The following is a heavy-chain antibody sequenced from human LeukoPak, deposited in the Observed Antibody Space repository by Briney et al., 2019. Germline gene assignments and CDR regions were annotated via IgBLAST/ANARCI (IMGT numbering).Heavy chain of an antibody. Sequence: GASVKVSCKASKYTFTGYYVHWVRQAPGQGLEWMGWINPDSGSTNYAQKFQGRVTMTRDTSISTAYMDLSRLTSDDTAVYYCVREEGRCSRTSCAARHFDYWGQGTLVTVSS. J-gene: IGHJ4*02. CDR3: VREEGRCSRTSCAARHFDY. V-gene: IGHV1-2*02. CDR2: INPDSGST. D-gene: IGHD2-2*01. CDR1: KYTFTGYY.